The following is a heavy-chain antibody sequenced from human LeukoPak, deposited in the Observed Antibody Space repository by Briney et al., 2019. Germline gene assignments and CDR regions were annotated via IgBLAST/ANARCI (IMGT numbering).Heavy chain of an antibody. D-gene: IGHD6-13*01. CDR1: GFTFSSYA. J-gene: IGHJ5*02. V-gene: IGHV3-23*01. Sequence: QTGGSLRLSCAASGFTFSSYAMSWVRQAPGKGLEWVSAISGSGGSTYYADSVKGRFTISRDNSKNTLYLQMNSLRAEDTAVYYCAKDLGGAPAGTFNWFDPWGQGTLVTVSS. CDR3: AKDLGGAPAGTFNWFDP. CDR2: ISGSGGST.